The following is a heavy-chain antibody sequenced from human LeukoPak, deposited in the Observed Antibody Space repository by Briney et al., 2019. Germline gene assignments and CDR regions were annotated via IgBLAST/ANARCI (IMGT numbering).Heavy chain of an antibody. CDR1: GFTFSSYS. CDR2: ISSSSSYI. Sequence: GGSLRLSCAASGFTFSSYSMNWVRQAPGKGLEWVSSISSSSSYIYYADSVKGRFTISRDNAKNSLYLQMNSQRAEDTAVYYCAREGCSGGSCYSTYYYYYGMDVWGQGTTVTVSS. CDR3: AREGCSGGSCYSTYYYYYGMDV. V-gene: IGHV3-21*01. D-gene: IGHD2-15*01. J-gene: IGHJ6*02.